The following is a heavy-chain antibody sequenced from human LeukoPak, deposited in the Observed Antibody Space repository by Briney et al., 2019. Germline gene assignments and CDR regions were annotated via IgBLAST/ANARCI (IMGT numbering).Heavy chain of an antibody. D-gene: IGHD6-19*01. Sequence: ASVKVSCKASGYTFTGYYMHWVRQAPGQGLEWMGWINPNSGGTNYAQKFQGRVTMTRDTSISTAYMELSRLRSDDTAVYYCARGNVPGTAVAGTMIDAFDIWGQGTMVTVSS. J-gene: IGHJ3*02. V-gene: IGHV1-2*02. CDR3: ARGNVPGTAVAGTMIDAFDI. CDR2: INPNSGGT. CDR1: GYTFTGYY.